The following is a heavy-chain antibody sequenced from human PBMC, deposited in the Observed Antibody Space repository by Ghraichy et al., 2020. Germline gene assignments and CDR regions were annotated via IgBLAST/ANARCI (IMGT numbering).Heavy chain of an antibody. CDR1: GGSISTYY. Sequence: SETLSLTCTVSGGSISTYYWSWIRQPAGKGLEWIGRIYNSESTNYNPSLKSRVTMSVDTSKNQFSLKLSSVTAADTAVYYCARDKKYSDSPALDFWGQGTRVTVSS. CDR2: IYNSEST. D-gene: IGHD6-6*01. V-gene: IGHV4-4*07. J-gene: IGHJ4*02. CDR3: ARDKKYSDSPALDF.